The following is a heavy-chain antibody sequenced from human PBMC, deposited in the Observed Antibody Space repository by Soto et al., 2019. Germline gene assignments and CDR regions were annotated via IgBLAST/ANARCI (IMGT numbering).Heavy chain of an antibody. CDR2: IIPILGIA. V-gene: IGHV1-69*02. CDR1: GGTFSSYT. J-gene: IGHJ4*02. D-gene: IGHD3-10*01. CDR3: ARGSTVRGAIDY. Sequence: ASVKVSCKASGGTFSSYTISWVRQAPGQGLEWMGRIIPILGIANYAQKFQGRVTITADKSTSTAYMELSSLRSEDTAVYYCARGSTVRGAIDYWGQGTLVTVSS.